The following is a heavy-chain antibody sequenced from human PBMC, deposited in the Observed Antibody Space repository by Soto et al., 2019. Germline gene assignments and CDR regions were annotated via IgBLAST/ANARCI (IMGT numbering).Heavy chain of an antibody. D-gene: IGHD6-13*01. CDR2: ISSSTSHT. V-gene: IGHV3-11*05. CDR1: GFTFSDYY. Sequence: QVQLVESGGGLVKPGGSLRLSCAVSGFTFSDYYMTWIRQAHGKGLEWVSYISSSTSHTNYADSVKGRFTISRDNAKNSLFLQMNSLRAEDTAVYYCARGRGAAADYFDFWGQGTLVTVSS. J-gene: IGHJ4*02. CDR3: ARGRGAAADYFDF.